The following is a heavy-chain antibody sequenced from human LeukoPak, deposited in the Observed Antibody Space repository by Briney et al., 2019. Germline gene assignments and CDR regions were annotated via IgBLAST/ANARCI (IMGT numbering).Heavy chain of an antibody. CDR3: ARQGPTADY. D-gene: IGHD4-17*01. J-gene: IGHJ4*02. V-gene: IGHV4-38-2*02. Sequence: SETLSLTCTVSGYSISSGYYWGWIRQPPGKGLEWIGEINHSGSTNYNPSLKSRVTISVDTSKNQFSLKQSSVTAADTAVYYCARQGPTADYWGQGTLVTVSS. CDR2: INHSGST. CDR1: GYSISSGYY.